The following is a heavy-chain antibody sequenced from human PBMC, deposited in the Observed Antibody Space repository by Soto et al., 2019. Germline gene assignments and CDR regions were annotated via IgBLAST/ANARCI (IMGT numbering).Heavy chain of an antibody. V-gene: IGHV6-1*01. D-gene: IGHD5-12*01. CDR2: TYYRSKWYN. Sequence: SQTLSLTCAISGDSVSSNTAACSWIRESPSRGLEWLGRTYYRSKWYNEYAVSVKSRITINPDTSKNQFSLRLNSVTPEDTAVYYCAREGEFSGYGIRRWGQGTLVTVSA. CDR1: GDSVSSNTAA. CDR3: AREGEFSGYGIRR. J-gene: IGHJ4*02.